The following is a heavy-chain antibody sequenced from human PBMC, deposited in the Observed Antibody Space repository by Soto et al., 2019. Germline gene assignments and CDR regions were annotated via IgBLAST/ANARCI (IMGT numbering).Heavy chain of an antibody. CDR1: GGSISSSSYY. D-gene: IGHD3-10*01. CDR2: IYYSGST. V-gene: IGHV4-39*01. CDR3: ARHTPKGIDY. Sequence: QLQLQESGPGLVKPSETLSLTCTVSGGSISSSSYYWGWIRQPPGKGLEWIGSIYYSGSTYYNPSLKSRVTISVDTSKNQFSLKLSSGTAADTAVYYCARHTPKGIDYWGQGTLVTVSS. J-gene: IGHJ4*02.